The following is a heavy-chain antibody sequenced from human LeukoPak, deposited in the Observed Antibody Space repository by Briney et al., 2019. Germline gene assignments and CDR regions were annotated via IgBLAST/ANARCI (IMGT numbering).Heavy chain of an antibody. Sequence: GASVKVSCKASGYTFTGYYMHWVRQAPGQGLEWMGWINPNSGGTNYAQKFQGRVTMTRDTSISTAYMELSRLRSDDTAVYYCATHYYDSSGYYSSVNAFDIWGQGTMVTVSS. CDR1: GYTFTGYY. CDR3: ATHYYDSSGYYSSVNAFDI. J-gene: IGHJ3*02. V-gene: IGHV1-2*02. CDR2: INPNSGGT. D-gene: IGHD3-22*01.